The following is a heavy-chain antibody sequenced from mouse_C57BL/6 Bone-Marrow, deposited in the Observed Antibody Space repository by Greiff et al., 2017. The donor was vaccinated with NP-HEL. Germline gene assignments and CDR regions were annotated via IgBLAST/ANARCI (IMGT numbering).Heavy chain of an antibody. V-gene: IGHV8-8*01. CDR3: ARIAWLLANWDLYYAMDY. CDR1: GFSLSTFGMG. J-gene: IGHJ4*01. D-gene: IGHD4-1*01. CDR2: IWWDDDK. Sequence: QVTLKESGPGILQPSQTLSLTCSFSGFSLSTFGMGVGWLRQPPGKGLEWLAHIWWDDDKYYNPALKSRLTISKDTSKNQVFLKIANVDTADTATYYCARIAWLLANWDLYYAMDYWGQGTSVTVSS.